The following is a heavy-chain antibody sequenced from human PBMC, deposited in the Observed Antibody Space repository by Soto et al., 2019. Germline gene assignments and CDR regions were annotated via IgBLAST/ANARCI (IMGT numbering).Heavy chain of an antibody. CDR2: ISYDGSNK. J-gene: IGHJ6*03. D-gene: IGHD3-9*01. CDR1: GFTFSSYG. V-gene: IGHV3-30*18. Sequence: GGSLRLSCAASGFTFSSYGMHWVRQAPGKGLEWVAVISYDGSNKYYADYVKGRFTISRDNSKNTLYLQMNSLRAEDTAVYYCAKDDVLRYFDRYYYYMDVWGKGTTVTVSS. CDR3: AKDDVLRYFDRYYYYMDV.